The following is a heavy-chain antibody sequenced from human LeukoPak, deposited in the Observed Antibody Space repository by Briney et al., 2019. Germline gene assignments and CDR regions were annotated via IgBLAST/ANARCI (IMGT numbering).Heavy chain of an antibody. CDR3: ARDRIGGQWLVRHYYYGMDV. CDR2: TYYRSKWYN. J-gene: IGHJ6*02. CDR1: GDSVSSNSAA. D-gene: IGHD6-19*01. V-gene: IGHV6-1*01. Sequence: SQTLSLTCAISGDSVSSNSAAWNWIRQSPSRGLECLGRTYYRSKWYNDYAVSVKSRITINPDTSKNQFSLQLNSVTPEDTAVYYCARDRIGGQWLVRHYYYGMDVWGQGTTVTVSS.